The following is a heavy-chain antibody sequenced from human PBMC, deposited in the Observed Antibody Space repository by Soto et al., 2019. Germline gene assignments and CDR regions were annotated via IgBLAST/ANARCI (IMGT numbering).Heavy chain of an antibody. J-gene: IGHJ3*02. CDR3: ARDLXXDQHWAFDI. CDR2: IIPILGIA. V-gene: IGHV1-69*08. Sequence: QVQLVQSGAEVKKPGSSVKVSCKASGGTFSSYTISWVRQAPGQGLEWMGRIIPILGIANYAQKFQGRVTITADKSTSTAYMELSSLRXEDTAVYYCARDLXXDQHWAFDIXGQGTMVTVSS. CDR1: GGTFSSYT. D-gene: IGHD2-21*01.